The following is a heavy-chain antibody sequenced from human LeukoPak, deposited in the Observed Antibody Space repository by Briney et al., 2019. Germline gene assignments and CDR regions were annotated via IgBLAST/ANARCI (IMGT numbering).Heavy chain of an antibody. CDR1: GFTISRKN. V-gene: IGHV3-53*01. J-gene: IGHJ4*02. CDR3: ARQSGNYAYFDY. CDR2: ISSGGST. Sequence: GGSLRLSCAASGFTISRKNISPVRQAPGKGLEWVSVISSGGSTYYADSVKGRFTISRDNSKNTLYLQMSSLSAEDTAVYYCARQSGNYAYFDYWGQGTLVTVSS. D-gene: IGHD1-26*01.